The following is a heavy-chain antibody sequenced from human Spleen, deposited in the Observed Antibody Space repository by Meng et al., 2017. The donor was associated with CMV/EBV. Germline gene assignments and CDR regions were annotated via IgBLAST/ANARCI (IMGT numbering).Heavy chain of an antibody. CDR3: ARVSGDPLGYFDY. Sequence: GGSLRLSCAASGFTFSSYGMHWVRQAPGKGLEWVAVIWYDGSNKYYANSVKGRFTISRDNAKNSLYLQMNSLRAEDTAVYYCARVSGDPLGYFDYWGQGTLVTVSS. V-gene: IGHV3-33*01. J-gene: IGHJ4*02. D-gene: IGHD2-21*02. CDR1: GFTFSSYG. CDR2: IWYDGSNK.